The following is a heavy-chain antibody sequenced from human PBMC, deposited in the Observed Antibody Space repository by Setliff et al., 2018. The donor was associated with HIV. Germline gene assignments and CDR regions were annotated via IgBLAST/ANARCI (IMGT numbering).Heavy chain of an antibody. Sequence: SETLSLTCSVSGGSIDNNKYYWTWIRQPPGKGLEWTGSIYHTGRTYYNRSLESRLTISIDTSKNQFSLKLSSVTAADTAVYYCARQAWHSGRNGYFVDYWGQGTLVTSPQ. CDR2: IYHTGRT. J-gene: IGHJ4*02. CDR3: ARQAWHSGRNGYFVDY. D-gene: IGHD2-15*01. V-gene: IGHV4-39*01. CDR1: GGSIDNNKYY.